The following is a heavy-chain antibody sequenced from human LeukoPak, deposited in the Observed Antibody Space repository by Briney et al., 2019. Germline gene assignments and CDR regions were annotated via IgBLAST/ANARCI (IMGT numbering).Heavy chain of an antibody. CDR1: GFTFSDYY. V-gene: IGHV3-11*01. Sequence: PGGSLRLSCAASGFTFSDYYMSWIRQAPGKGQEWLSYINIGGTNTHYADSVKGRFTISRDNAKKSLYLEMNNLRAEDTAVYYCATDGAGFDTWGQGVLVIVSS. CDR2: INIGGTNT. J-gene: IGHJ5*02. CDR3: ATDGAGFDT.